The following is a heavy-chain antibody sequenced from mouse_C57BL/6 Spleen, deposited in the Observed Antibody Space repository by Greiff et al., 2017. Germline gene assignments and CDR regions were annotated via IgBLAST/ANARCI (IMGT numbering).Heavy chain of an antibody. CDR2: INPNYGGT. J-gene: IGHJ2*01. D-gene: IGHD2-13*01. V-gene: IGHV1-26*01. Sequence: VQLQQSGPELVKPGASVKISCKASGYTFTDYSLNWVKKSHGKSLEWIGDINPNYGGTSYNQKFKGKATVTVDKSYSTAYMELRSLTSECSAVYDCARRGDSYYLDYWGQGTTLTVSS. CDR3: ARRGDSYYLDY. CDR1: GYTFTDYS.